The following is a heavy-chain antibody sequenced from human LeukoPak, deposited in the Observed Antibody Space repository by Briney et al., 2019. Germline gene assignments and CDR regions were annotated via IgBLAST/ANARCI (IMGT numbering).Heavy chain of an antibody. J-gene: IGHJ6*02. CDR3: RRNLPYYVAMDV. D-gene: IGHD3-10*02. CDR2: IESDNKP. Sequence: TSGTLTLTCEASGFTFSAYARTWVRQAPGKGLEWISSIESDNKPHDSESLKSRFTISRDTSKNILFLHLNSLTAEDTALYYWRRNLPYYVAMDVWGQGTTVTVSS. V-gene: IGHV3-23*05. CDR1: GFTFSAYA.